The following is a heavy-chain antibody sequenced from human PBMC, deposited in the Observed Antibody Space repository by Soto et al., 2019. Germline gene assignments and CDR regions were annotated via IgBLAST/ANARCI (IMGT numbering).Heavy chain of an antibody. CDR1: GFTFSSYW. J-gene: IGHJ4*02. V-gene: IGHV3-7*01. D-gene: IGHD3-10*01. Sequence: GGSLRLSCAASGFTFSSYWMSWVRQAPGKGLEWVANIKQDGSEKYYVDSVKGRFTISRDNAKNSLYLQMNSLRAEDTAVYYCATSGGSGVPYFDYWGQGTLVTVSS. CDR3: ATSGGSGVPYFDY. CDR2: IKQDGSEK.